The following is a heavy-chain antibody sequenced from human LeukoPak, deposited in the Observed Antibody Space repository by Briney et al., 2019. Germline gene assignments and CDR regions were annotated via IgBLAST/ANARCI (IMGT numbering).Heavy chain of an antibody. Sequence: PSETLSLTCTVSCGSITNYYWNWTRQPPGKGLEWIGYIYYSGSTNYNPSLKSRVTISVDTSKNQFSLSLTSSSAADTDMYYCNCAFDSKSTYFDYWGQGTLLTVSS. D-gene: IGHD5-12*01. CDR2: IYYSGST. CDR3: NCAFDSKSTYFDY. V-gene: IGHV4-59*01. J-gene: IGHJ4*02. CDR1: CGSITNYY.